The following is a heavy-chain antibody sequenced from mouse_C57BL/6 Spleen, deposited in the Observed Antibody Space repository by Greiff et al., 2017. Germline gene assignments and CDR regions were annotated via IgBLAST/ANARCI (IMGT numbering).Heavy chain of an antibody. CDR2: IYPGDGDT. J-gene: IGHJ4*01. CDR3: ARVGRDYYAMDY. CDR1: GYAFSSSW. V-gene: IGHV1-82*01. Sequence: QVQLQQSGPELVKPGASVKISCKASGYAFSSSWMNWVKQRPGKGLEWIGRIYPGDGDTNYNGKFKGKATLTADKSSITAYMQLSSLTSEDSAVYFCARVGRDYYAMDYWGQGTSVTVSS.